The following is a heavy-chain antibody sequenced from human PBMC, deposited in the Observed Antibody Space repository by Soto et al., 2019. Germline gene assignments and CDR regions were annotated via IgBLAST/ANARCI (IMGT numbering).Heavy chain of an antibody. J-gene: IGHJ4*02. Sequence: PSETLSLTCIVSGGSISSYYWSWIRQPPGKGLEWIGYVYYSGTTYHNPSLKSRVTMSVDTSNNQFSLKVSSVTAADTAVYYCARAGYSYNTGYYFDYWGQGTLVTAPQ. CDR1: GGSISSYY. D-gene: IGHD5-18*01. V-gene: IGHV4-59*01. CDR2: VYYSGTT. CDR3: ARAGYSYNTGYYFDY.